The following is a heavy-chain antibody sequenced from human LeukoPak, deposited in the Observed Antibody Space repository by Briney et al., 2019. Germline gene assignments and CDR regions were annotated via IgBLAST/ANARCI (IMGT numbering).Heavy chain of an antibody. D-gene: IGHD3-22*01. V-gene: IGHV3-23*01. CDR1: GFTFNSYA. CDR2: ISGSGGTT. Sequence: GGSLRLSCAGSGFTFNSYAMTWIRQAPGKGLKWVSGISGSGGTTYYADSVKGRFTISRDNSNNTLYLQMNSMRVEDSAVYFCAQGVVQYYDSSGYYPSDLWGQGTLVTVSS. CDR3: AQGVVQYYDSSGYYPSDL. J-gene: IGHJ5*02.